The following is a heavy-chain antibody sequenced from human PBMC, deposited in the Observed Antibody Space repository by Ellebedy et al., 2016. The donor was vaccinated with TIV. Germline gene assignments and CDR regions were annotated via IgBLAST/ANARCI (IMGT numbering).Heavy chain of an antibody. V-gene: IGHV4-34*01. CDR1: GGSFLGYY. D-gene: IGHD3-10*01. CDR2: INPSGGT. J-gene: IGHJ3*01. Sequence: SETLSLXXTVQGGSFLGYYWSWIRQSPGKGLQWIGDINPSGGTNYSMSLKSRLTMSIDTSKRQISLNLKSATAADTAVYYCARGRRFSASFHPMMSTFEVWGQGTSVIVSS. CDR3: ARGRRFSASFHPMMSTFEV.